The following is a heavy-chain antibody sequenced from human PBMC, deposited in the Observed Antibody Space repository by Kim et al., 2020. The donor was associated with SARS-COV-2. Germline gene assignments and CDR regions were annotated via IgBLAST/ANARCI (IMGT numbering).Heavy chain of an antibody. CDR2: ISGSGGST. Sequence: GGSLRLSCAASGFTFSSYAMSWVRQAPGKGLEWVSAISGSGGSTYYADSVKGRFTISRDNSKNTLYLQMNSLRAEDTAVYYCAKDQEGDCGGDCYYLYYFDYWGQGTLVTVSS. CDR3: AKDQEGDCGGDCYYLYYFDY. V-gene: IGHV3-23*01. CDR1: GFTFSSYA. J-gene: IGHJ4*02. D-gene: IGHD2-21*02.